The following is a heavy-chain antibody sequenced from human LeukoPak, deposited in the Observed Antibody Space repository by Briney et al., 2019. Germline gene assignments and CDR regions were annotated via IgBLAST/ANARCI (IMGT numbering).Heavy chain of an antibody. CDR3: ANIVVVPAATRPSYYYYYMDV. CDR1: GYSISSGYY. D-gene: IGHD2-2*01. J-gene: IGHJ6*03. Sequence: SETLSLTCTVSGYSISSGYYWGWIRQPPGKGLEWIGSIYLSGSTYYNPSLKSRVTISVDTSKNQFSLKLSSVTAADTAVYYCANIVVVPAATRPSYYYYYMDVWGKGTTVTVSS. V-gene: IGHV4-38-2*02. CDR2: IYLSGST.